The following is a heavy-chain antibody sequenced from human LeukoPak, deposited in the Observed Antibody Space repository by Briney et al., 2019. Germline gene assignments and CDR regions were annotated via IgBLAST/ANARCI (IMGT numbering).Heavy chain of an antibody. CDR1: GYTFTDYY. D-gene: IGHD3-22*01. Sequence: ASVKVSCKASGYTFTDYYMHWVRQAPGQGLEWMGWINPNSGGTNYAQKFQGRVTMTRDTSISTAYMELSRLRSDDTALYYCGGGYYDSRGYYKDNYFDYGGEETLVTVS. CDR3: GGGYYDSRGYYKDNYFDY. J-gene: IGHJ4*02. V-gene: IGHV1-2*02. CDR2: INPNSGGT.